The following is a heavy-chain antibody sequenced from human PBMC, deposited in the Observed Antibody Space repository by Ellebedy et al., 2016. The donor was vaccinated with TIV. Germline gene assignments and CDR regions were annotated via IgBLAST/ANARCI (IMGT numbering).Heavy chain of an antibody. CDR3: ATWHTSCF. D-gene: IGHD2-2*01. J-gene: IGHJ4*02. Sequence: CYALDSVRGRFTISRDTSKNTLYLQMKSLRVEDTAVYYCATWHTSCFWGQGTLVTVSS. V-gene: IGHV3-NL1*01.